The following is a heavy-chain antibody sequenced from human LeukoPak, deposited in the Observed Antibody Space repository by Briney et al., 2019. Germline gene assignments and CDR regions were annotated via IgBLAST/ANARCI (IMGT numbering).Heavy chain of an antibody. J-gene: IGHJ4*02. CDR1: GGSFSGYH. Sequence: SETLSLTCGVHGGSFSGYHWSWIRLRPGKGLEWIGDINHSGSTHYNPSLKSRVTILVDTSNNQFSLKLHSVTAADTAVYYCAREKYYYDSSGYSDFDYWGQGTLVTVSS. D-gene: IGHD3-22*01. CDR2: INHSGST. CDR3: AREKYYYDSSGYSDFDY. V-gene: IGHV4-34*01.